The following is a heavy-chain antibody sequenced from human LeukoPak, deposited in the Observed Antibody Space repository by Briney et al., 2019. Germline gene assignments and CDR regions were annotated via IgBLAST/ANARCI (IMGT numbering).Heavy chain of an antibody. V-gene: IGHV3-30*02. CDR1: GFTFSSYG. D-gene: IGHD3-22*01. CDR2: IRYDGSNK. CDR3: ARVQREYYYDSSGIMGN. J-gene: IGHJ4*02. Sequence: AGGSLRLSCAASGFTFSSYGMRWIRQAPGKGLEWMAYIRYDGSNKYYADSVKGRFTISRDNSKNTLYLQMNCLRVEDTAVYYCARVQREYYYDSSGIMGNWGQGTLVTVSS.